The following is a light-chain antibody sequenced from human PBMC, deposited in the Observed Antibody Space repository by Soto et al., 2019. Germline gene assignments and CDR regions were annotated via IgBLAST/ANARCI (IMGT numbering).Light chain of an antibody. CDR3: QQYDSSIT. J-gene: IGKJ5*01. V-gene: IGKV3-11*01. Sequence: EIVMTQSPATLSVSPGERATLSCRASQSVSSYLAWYQQKPGQAPRLLIYDASNRATGIPARFSGSGSGTDFTLTISGLEPEDFAVYYCQQYDSSITFGQGTRLEIK. CDR2: DAS. CDR1: QSVSSY.